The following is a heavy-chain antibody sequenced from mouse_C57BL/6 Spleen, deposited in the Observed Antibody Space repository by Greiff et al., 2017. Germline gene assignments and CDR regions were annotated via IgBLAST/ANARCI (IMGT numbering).Heavy chain of an antibody. J-gene: IGHJ3*01. Sequence: EVKLMESGPGMVKPSQSLSLTCTVTGYSITSGYDWHWIRHFPGNKLEWMGYISYSGSTNYNPSLKSRISITHDTSKNHFFLKLNSVTTEDTATYYCASGGITTVPFAYWGQGTLVTVSA. CDR2: ISYSGST. CDR1: GYSITSGYD. CDR3: ASGGITTVPFAY. D-gene: IGHD1-1*01. V-gene: IGHV3-1*01.